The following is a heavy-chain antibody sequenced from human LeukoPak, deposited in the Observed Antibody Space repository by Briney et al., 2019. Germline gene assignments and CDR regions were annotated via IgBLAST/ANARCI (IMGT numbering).Heavy chain of an antibody. J-gene: IGHJ4*02. CDR1: GFIFSSFA. CDR3: ARSGAGSDY. CDR2: MKPDGSEK. Sequence: GGSLRLSCAASGFIFSSFAMNWVRQAPGRGLEWVADMKPDGSEKYYVDSVKGRFTISRDNAKNSLYLQMNSLRAEDTAVYYCARSGAGSDYWGQGTLATVSS. D-gene: IGHD1-14*01. V-gene: IGHV3-7*01.